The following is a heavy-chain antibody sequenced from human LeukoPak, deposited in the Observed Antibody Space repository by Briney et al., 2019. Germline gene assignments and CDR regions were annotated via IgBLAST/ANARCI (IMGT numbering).Heavy chain of an antibody. J-gene: IGHJ4*02. Sequence: GGSLRLSCAASGFTFSNYWMHWVRQAPGKGLGWVANIKQDGSENYYVDSVKGRFTISRDNAKNSLYLQMSSLRAEDTAVYYCARSSGWVSDYWGQGTLVTVSS. CDR2: IKQDGSEN. V-gene: IGHV3-7*03. D-gene: IGHD6-19*01. CDR1: GFTFSNYW. CDR3: ARSSGWVSDY.